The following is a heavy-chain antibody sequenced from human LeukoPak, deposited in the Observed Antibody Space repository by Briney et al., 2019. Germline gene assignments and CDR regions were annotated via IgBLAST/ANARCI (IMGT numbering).Heavy chain of an antibody. CDR1: GGSFSGYY. D-gene: IGHD6-13*01. J-gene: IGHJ4*02. Sequence: LSLTCAVYGGSFSGYYWSWVRQAPGKGLEWVSYISSSGSTIYYADSVKGRFTISRDNAKNSLYLQMNSLRAEDTAVYYCASELAAAAGAIDYWGQGTLVTVSS. CDR3: ASELAAAAGAIDY. V-gene: IGHV3-11*04. CDR2: ISSSGSTI.